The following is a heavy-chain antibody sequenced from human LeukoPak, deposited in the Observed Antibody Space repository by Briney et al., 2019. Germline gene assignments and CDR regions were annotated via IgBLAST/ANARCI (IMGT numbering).Heavy chain of an antibody. J-gene: IGHJ3*02. CDR2: INHSGST. CDR3: ARGARYFDWLLYNAFDI. V-gene: IGHV4-34*01. CDR1: GGSFSGYY. D-gene: IGHD3-9*01. Sequence: PSETLSLTCAVYGGSFSGYYWSWIRQPPGKGLEWIGEINHSGSTNYNPSLNSRVTISVDTSKNQFSLKLSSVTAADTAVYYCARGARYFDWLLYNAFDIWGQGTMVTVSS.